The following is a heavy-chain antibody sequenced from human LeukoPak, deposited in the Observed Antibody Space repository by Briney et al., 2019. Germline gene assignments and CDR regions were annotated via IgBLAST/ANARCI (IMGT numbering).Heavy chain of an antibody. V-gene: IGHV3-30*02. D-gene: IGHD2-2*02. J-gene: IGHJ1*01. CDR2: IRYDGSNK. CDR1: GFTFSSYG. Sequence: GGSLRLSCAASGFTFSSYGMHWVRQAPGKGLEWVAFIRYDGSNKYYADSVKGRLTISRDNSKNTLYLQMNSLRAEDTAVYYCAKDARYCSSTSCYNSGAEYFQHWGQGTLVTVSS. CDR3: AKDARYCSSTSCYNSGAEYFQH.